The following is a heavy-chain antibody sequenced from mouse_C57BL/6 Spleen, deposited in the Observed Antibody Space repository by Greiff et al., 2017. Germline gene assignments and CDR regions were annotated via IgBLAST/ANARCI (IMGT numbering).Heavy chain of an antibody. V-gene: IGHV1-15*01. CDR1: GYTFTDYE. CDR2: IDPETGGT. Sequence: VKLMESGAELVRPGASVTLSCKASGYTFTDYEMHWVKQTPVHGLEWIGAIDPETGGTAYNQKFKGKAILTADKSSSTAYMELRSLTSEDSAVYYCTRWGAGDYWGQGTTRTVSS. D-gene: IGHD4-1*01. CDR3: TRWGAGDY. J-gene: IGHJ2*01.